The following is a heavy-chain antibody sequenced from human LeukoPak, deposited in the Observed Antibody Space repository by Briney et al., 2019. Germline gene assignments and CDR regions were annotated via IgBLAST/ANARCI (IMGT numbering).Heavy chain of an antibody. Sequence: GGSLRLSCAASGFTFGSYAMYWVRQAPGKGLEWVSGIFGSGGSAHYADSVKGRFTISRDNSKNTVYLQMDSLRVEDTAIYYCATRGPSIAAAGSDYWGQGTLVTVSS. J-gene: IGHJ4*02. V-gene: IGHV3-23*01. D-gene: IGHD6-13*01. CDR2: IFGSGGSA. CDR3: ATRGPSIAAAGSDY. CDR1: GFTFGSYA.